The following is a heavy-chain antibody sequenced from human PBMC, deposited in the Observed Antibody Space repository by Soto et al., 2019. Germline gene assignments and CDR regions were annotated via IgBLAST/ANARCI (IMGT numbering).Heavy chain of an antibody. CDR3: ASRDPGTSVDY. CDR2: IYRTGST. Sequence: SETLSLTCAVSGGSFTSNNWWTWVRQPPGQGLEWIGEIYRTGSTNYNPSLKSRVTISLDKSENQFSLKVTSLTAADTAVYYCASRDPGTSVDYWGQGTLVTALL. CDR1: GGSFTSNNW. V-gene: IGHV4-4*02. D-gene: IGHD1-7*01. J-gene: IGHJ4*02.